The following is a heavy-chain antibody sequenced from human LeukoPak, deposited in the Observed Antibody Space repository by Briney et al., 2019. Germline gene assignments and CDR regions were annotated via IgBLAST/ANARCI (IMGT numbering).Heavy chain of an antibody. J-gene: IGHJ5*02. CDR3: AREVYAINNWFDP. Sequence: ASVKVSCKASGYTFTGYYMHWVRQAPGQGLEWMGWINPNSGGTNYAQKFQGRVTMTRDTSISTAYMELSRLRSDDTAVYYCAREVYAINNWFDPWGQGTLVTVSS. CDR1: GYTFTGYY. D-gene: IGHD2-8*01. CDR2: INPNSGGT. V-gene: IGHV1-2*02.